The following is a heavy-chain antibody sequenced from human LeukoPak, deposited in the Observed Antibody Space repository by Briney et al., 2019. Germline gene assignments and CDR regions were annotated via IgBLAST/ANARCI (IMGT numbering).Heavy chain of an antibody. J-gene: IGHJ2*01. Sequence: GGSLRRSCAASGFTVSSNYMSWVRQAPGKGLEWVSVIYSGVSTYYADSVKGRFTISRDNSKNTLYLQMNSLRAEDTALYYCARDRRYYDSSGYYFHWYFDLWGRGTLVTVSS. D-gene: IGHD3-22*01. V-gene: IGHV3-53*01. CDR2: IYSGVST. CDR3: ARDRRYYDSSGYYFHWYFDL. CDR1: GFTVSSNY.